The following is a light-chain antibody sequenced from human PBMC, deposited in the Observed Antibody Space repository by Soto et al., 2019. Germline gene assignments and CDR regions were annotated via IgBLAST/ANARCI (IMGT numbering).Light chain of an antibody. CDR1: QSISSY. J-gene: IGKJ2*01. V-gene: IGKV1-39*01. CDR3: QQSYSTLMYT. Sequence: DIQMTQSPSSLSASEGDSVTITCRASQSISSYLNWYQQKPGKAPKLLIYAASSLQSGVPSRFSGSGSGTDFTLTISSLQPEDFATYYCQQSYSTLMYTFGQGTKLEIK. CDR2: AAS.